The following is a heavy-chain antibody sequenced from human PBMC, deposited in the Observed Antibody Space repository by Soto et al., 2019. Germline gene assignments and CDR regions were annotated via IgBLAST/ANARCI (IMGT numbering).Heavy chain of an antibody. J-gene: IGHJ4*02. V-gene: IGHV4-30-2*01. CDR1: GGSISSGGYS. CDR3: ASGVPVRFEY. CDR2: IYHSGST. Sequence: QLQLQESGSGLVKPSQTLSLTCAVSGGSISSGGYSWSWIRQPPGKGLEWVGYIYHSGSTYYNPSPKSRVTRSVDRSENQFSLKLRSVTAADTAVYYCASGVPVRFEYWGQGTLVTVSS. D-gene: IGHD4-17*01.